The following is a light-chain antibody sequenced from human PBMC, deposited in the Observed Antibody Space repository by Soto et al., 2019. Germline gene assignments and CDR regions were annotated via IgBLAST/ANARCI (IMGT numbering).Light chain of an antibody. Sequence: SYVLTQPPSVSVAPGQTARITCGGHNTGGQSVHWYQQKPGQAPVLVVYDDRDRPSGIPERFSGSNSGDAATLTISRVEAGDDADYFCQVWDTLIDHPVVFGGGTKLTVL. CDR3: QVWDTLIDHPVV. J-gene: IGLJ3*02. CDR2: DDR. V-gene: IGLV3-21*02. CDR1: NTGGQS.